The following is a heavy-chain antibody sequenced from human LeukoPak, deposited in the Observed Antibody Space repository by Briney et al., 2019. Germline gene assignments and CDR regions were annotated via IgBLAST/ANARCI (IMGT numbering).Heavy chain of an antibody. CDR2: ISAYNGNT. CDR1: GYTFTSYG. Sequence: GASVKVSCKASGYTFTSYGISWVRQAPGQGLEWMGWISAYNGNTNYAQKLQGRVTMTTDISTSTAYMELRSLRSDDTAVYYCARHPGVEYYYDSSGFYYWGQGTLVTVSS. CDR3: ARHPGVEYYYDSSGFYY. V-gene: IGHV1-18*01. J-gene: IGHJ4*02. D-gene: IGHD3-22*01.